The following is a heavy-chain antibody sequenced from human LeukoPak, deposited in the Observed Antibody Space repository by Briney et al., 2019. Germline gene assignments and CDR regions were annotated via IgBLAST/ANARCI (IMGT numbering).Heavy chain of an antibody. Sequence: SETLSLTCTVSGGSISSYYWSWIRQPAGKGLEWIGRIYTSGSTNYNPSLKSRVTMSVDTSMNQFSLKLSSVTAADTAVYYCARGYSSSWYFDYWGQGTLVTVSS. CDR3: ARGYSSSWYFDY. CDR2: IYTSGST. V-gene: IGHV4-4*07. CDR1: GGSISSYY. J-gene: IGHJ4*02. D-gene: IGHD6-13*01.